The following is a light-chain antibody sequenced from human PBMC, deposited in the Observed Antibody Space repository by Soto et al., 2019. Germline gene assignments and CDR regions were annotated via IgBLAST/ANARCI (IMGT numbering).Light chain of an antibody. V-gene: IGKV1-33*01. J-gene: IGKJ4*01. CDR2: DAS. Sequence: DIQMTQSPSSLSASVGDRVTITCQASQDISNYLNWYQQKPGKAPKLLIYDASNLETGVPSRFSGSGSRTDFTFTISSLRPADIATYYCQQYDNLPFTFGGGTKVEIK. CDR1: QDISNY. CDR3: QQYDNLPFT.